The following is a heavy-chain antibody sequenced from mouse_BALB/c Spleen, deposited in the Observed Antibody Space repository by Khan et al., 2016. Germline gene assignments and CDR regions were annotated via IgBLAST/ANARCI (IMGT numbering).Heavy chain of an antibody. V-gene: IGHV3-2*02. CDR3: ARSDYGSKDAMDY. CDR1: GYSITSDYA. CDR2: ISYSGST. J-gene: IGHJ4*01. Sequence: EVQLQESGPGLVKPSQSLSLTCTVTGYSITSDYAWNWIRQFPGNKLEWMGYISYSGSTSYNPSLKSRISITRDTSNNQFFLQLNSVTSEATATYYGARSDYGSKDAMDYWGQGTSVTVSS. D-gene: IGHD1-1*01.